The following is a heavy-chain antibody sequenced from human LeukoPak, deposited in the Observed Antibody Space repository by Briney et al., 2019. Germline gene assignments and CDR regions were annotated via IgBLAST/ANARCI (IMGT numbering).Heavy chain of an antibody. D-gene: IGHD3-10*01. V-gene: IGHV4-34*01. CDR1: GGSFSGYY. Sequence: SETLSLTCAVHGGSFSGYYWSWIRQPPGKGLEWIGEINHSGSTNYNPSLKSRVTISVDTSKNQFSLKLSSVTAADTAVYYCASQVVGWKRSSITMVRGVINWGQGTLVTVSS. J-gene: IGHJ4*02. CDR2: INHSGST. CDR3: ASQVVGWKRSSITMVRGVIN.